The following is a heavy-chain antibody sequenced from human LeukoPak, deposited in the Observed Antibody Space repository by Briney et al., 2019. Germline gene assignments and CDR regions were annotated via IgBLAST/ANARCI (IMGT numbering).Heavy chain of an antibody. Sequence: GGSLRLSCAASGFTVGSNYMTWVRQAPGKGLEWVSVIYSGGKTHYADSVKGRFTISRDSSKSTLYLQMNSLRTEDTAVYYCARDSTSSNHDYWGQGTLVTVSS. V-gene: IGHV3-53*01. CDR3: ARDSTSSNHDY. CDR1: GFTVGSNY. J-gene: IGHJ4*02. D-gene: IGHD4-11*01. CDR2: IYSGGKT.